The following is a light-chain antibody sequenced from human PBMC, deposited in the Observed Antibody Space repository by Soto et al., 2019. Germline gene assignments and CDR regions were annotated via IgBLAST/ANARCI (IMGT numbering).Light chain of an antibody. Sequence: DIQMTQSPSTLSASVGDRVTITCRASQNFNNWLAWYQQKPGKAPKLLIYDASILESGVPSRFSGSGSGTEFTLTISSLQPDDFATYYCQQFSSYSFMYTFGQGTKVEIK. CDR3: QQFSSYSFMYT. CDR1: QNFNNW. J-gene: IGKJ2*01. V-gene: IGKV1-5*01. CDR2: DAS.